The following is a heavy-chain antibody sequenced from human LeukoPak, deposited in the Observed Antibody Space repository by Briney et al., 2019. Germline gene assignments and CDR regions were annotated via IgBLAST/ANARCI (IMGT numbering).Heavy chain of an antibody. Sequence: SVKVSCKASGFTFTSSAMQWGRQARGQRLEWIGWIVVGSGNTNYAQKFQERVTITRDMSTSTAYMELSSLRSEDTAVYYCAAVDLDYYDSSGYSEDWGQGTLVTVSS. CDR1: GFTFTSSA. D-gene: IGHD3-22*01. J-gene: IGHJ4*02. CDR2: IVVGSGNT. V-gene: IGHV1-58*02. CDR3: AAVDLDYYDSSGYSED.